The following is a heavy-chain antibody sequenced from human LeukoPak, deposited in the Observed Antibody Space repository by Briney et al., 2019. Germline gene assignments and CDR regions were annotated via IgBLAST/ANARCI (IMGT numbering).Heavy chain of an antibody. J-gene: IGHJ4*02. CDR3: ASYPRYSSSPPFDY. V-gene: IGHV1-2*02. CDR1: GYTFTCYY. D-gene: IGHD6-6*01. Sequence: ASVKVSCKASGYTFTCYYMHWVRQAPGQGLEWMGWINPNTGGTNYAQKFQGRVTMTRDTTINTAYMELTSLTSDDTAVYYCASYPRYSSSPPFDYWGQGTLVTVSS. CDR2: INPNTGGT.